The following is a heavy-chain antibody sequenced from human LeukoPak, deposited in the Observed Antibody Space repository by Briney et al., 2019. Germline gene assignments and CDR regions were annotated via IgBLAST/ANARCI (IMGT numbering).Heavy chain of an antibody. Sequence: ASVRVSCKTSGYTFTAYYINWVRQAPGQGLEWLGWINPSSSDTNYAQNFQGRVTMTGDTSINTAYMELSSLTSDDTAVYYCASAQMKLATIGWGQGTLVTVSS. CDR2: INPSSSDT. V-gene: IGHV1-2*02. J-gene: IGHJ4*02. CDR1: GYTFTAYY. D-gene: IGHD5-24*01. CDR3: ASAQMKLATIG.